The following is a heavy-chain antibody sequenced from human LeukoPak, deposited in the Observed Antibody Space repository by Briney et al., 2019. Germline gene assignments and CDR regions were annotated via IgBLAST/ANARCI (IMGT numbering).Heavy chain of an antibody. CDR3: ARDSSGYYYLSYYFDY. J-gene: IGHJ4*02. V-gene: IGHV3-33*01. Sequence: PGGSLRLSCTASGFTFSIFGMHWVRQAPGKGLEWVAVIWYDGSNKYYADSVKGRFTISRDNSKNTLYLQMNSLRAEDTAVYYCARDSSGYYYLSYYFDYWGQGTLVTVSS. D-gene: IGHD3-22*01. CDR1: GFTFSIFG. CDR2: IWYDGSNK.